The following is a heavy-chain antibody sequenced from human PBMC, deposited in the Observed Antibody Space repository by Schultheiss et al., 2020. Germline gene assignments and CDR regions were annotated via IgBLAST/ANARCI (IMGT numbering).Heavy chain of an antibody. CDR3: ASGLPSGF. J-gene: IGHJ3*01. D-gene: IGHD2-15*01. Sequence: SETLSLTCAVYGGSFSDYYWSWIRQPPGKGLEWIGEINHSGSTNYNPSLKSRVTISVDTSKNQFSLKLSSVTAADTAVYYYASGLPSGFWGQGTMVTVSS. V-gene: IGHV4-34*01. CDR2: INHSGST. CDR1: GGSFSDYY.